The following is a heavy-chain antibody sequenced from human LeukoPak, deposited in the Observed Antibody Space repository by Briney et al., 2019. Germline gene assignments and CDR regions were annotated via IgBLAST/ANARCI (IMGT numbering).Heavy chain of an antibody. Sequence: GASVKVSCKASGYTFTSYDINWVRQATGQGLEWMGWMNPNSGNTGYAQKFQGRVTITRNTSISTAYMELSSLRSEDTAVYYCVRGLKINCSSTSCYLIYWGQGTLVTVSS. CDR2: MNPNSGNT. D-gene: IGHD2-2*01. CDR3: VRGLKINCSSTSCYLIY. V-gene: IGHV1-8*03. J-gene: IGHJ4*02. CDR1: GYTFTSYD.